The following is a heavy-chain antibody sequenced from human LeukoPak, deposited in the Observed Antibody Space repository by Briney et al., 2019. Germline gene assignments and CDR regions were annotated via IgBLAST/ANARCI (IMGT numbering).Heavy chain of an antibody. V-gene: IGHV3-21*01. J-gene: IGHJ4*02. D-gene: IGHD2-8*01. Sequence: GGSLRLSCAASGFTFSSYSMNWVRQAPGKGLEWVSSISSSSSYIYYADSVKGRFTISRDNAKNSLYLQMNSLRAEDTAVYYCARVGAYCTNGVCFIAYYFDYWGQGTLVTVSS. CDR2: ISSSSSYI. CDR3: ARVGAYCTNGVCFIAYYFDY. CDR1: GFTFSSYS.